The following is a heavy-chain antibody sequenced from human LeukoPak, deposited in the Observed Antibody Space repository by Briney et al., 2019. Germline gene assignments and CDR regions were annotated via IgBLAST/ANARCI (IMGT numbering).Heavy chain of an antibody. CDR2: TYHGGST. V-gene: IGHV4-4*02. J-gene: IGHJ3*02. CDR3: AREYSSSPGYAFDI. D-gene: IGHD6-6*01. Sequence: SGTLSLTCAVSGGSISSDNWWSWVRQPPGKGLEWIGETYHGGSTNYNPSLKSRVTISVDESNNQFSLKLSSVTAADTAVYYCAREYSSSPGYAFDIWGQGTMVTVSS. CDR1: GGSISSDNW.